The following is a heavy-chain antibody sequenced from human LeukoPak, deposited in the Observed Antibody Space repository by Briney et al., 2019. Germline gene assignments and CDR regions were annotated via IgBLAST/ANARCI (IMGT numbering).Heavy chain of an antibody. D-gene: IGHD2-2*01. Sequence: GSSVKVSCKASGCTFSSYAISWLRQAPGQGLEWMGGIIPIFGTANYPQKFQGRVTITADESTSTAYMELSSLRSEDTAVYYCGVYCSSTSCYGFDYWGQGTLVTVSS. V-gene: IGHV1-69*01. J-gene: IGHJ4*02. CDR3: GVYCSSTSCYGFDY. CDR1: GCTFSSYA. CDR2: IIPIFGTA.